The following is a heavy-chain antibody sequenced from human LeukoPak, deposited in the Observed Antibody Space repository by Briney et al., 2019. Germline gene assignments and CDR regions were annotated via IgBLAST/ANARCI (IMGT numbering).Heavy chain of an antibody. Sequence: GGSLRLSCTASGFTFSSYYMRWVRQAPGKGLEWVSSISDNGGATFYAVSVKGRFTISRDNSKDTLYLQMNSLRDEDTAIYYCTKGLSSLFYYFDYWGQGTLVTVSS. J-gene: IGHJ4*02. CDR2: ISDNGGAT. CDR1: GFTFSSYY. D-gene: IGHD3-16*02. V-gene: IGHV3-23*01. CDR3: TKGLSSLFYYFDY.